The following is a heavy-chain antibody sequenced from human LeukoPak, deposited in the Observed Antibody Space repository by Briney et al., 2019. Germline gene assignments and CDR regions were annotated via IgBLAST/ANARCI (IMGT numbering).Heavy chain of an antibody. CDR2: ISGSGDNT. J-gene: IGHJ4*02. CDR3: AKGSYYDSSGSFYFDY. Sequence: GGSLRLSCAASGFTFSDYYMSWIRQAPGKGLEWVSGISGSGDNTYYADSVKGRFTISRDNSKNTLYVQVNSLGTEDTAAYYCAKGSYYDSSGSFYFDYWGQGTLVTVSS. D-gene: IGHD3-22*01. V-gene: IGHV3-23*01. CDR1: GFTFSDYY.